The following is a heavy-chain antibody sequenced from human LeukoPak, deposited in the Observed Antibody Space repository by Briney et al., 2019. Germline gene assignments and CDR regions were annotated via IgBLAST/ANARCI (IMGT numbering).Heavy chain of an antibody. D-gene: IGHD3-10*02. CDR2: AGWAGGTT. CDR1: GFNFDRYT. CDR3: AKELDTMFFDY. Sequence: GGSLRLSCATSGFNFDRYTIHWVRQAPGKGLEWVSLAGWAGGTTFYSDSVRGRFTISRDSGRKSVYLQMNSLTTGDTAFYFCAKELDTMFFDYWGQGALVTVSS. J-gene: IGHJ4*02. V-gene: IGHV3-43*01.